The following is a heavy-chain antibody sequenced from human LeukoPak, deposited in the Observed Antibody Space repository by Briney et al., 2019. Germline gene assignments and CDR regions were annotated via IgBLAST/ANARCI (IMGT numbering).Heavy chain of an antibody. V-gene: IGHV3-21*01. CDR1: GFTFSSYS. Sequence: PGGSLRLSCAASGFTFSSYSMNWVRQAPGKGLEWVSSISSSSSYIYYADSVKGRFTISRDNAKNSLYLQMNSLRAEDTAVYYCARIEYSGSSDFDYWGQGTLVTVSS. D-gene: IGHD6-6*01. CDR3: ARIEYSGSSDFDY. J-gene: IGHJ4*02. CDR2: ISSSSSYI.